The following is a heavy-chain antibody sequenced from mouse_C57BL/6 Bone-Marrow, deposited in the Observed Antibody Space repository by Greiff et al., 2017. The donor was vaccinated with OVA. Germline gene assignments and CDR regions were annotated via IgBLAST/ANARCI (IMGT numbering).Heavy chain of an antibody. CDR1: VYTFTDYF. CDR2: INPNNGGT. Sequence: EVQLQQSGPELVKPGASVKISCKASVYTFTDYFMNWVKQSHGKSLEWIGDINPNNGGTSYNQKFKGKATLTVDKSSSTAYMELRSLTSEDSAVYYCARNYGSSAWFAYWGQGTLVTVSA. CDR3: ARNYGSSAWFAY. J-gene: IGHJ3*01. D-gene: IGHD1-1*01. V-gene: IGHV1-26*01.